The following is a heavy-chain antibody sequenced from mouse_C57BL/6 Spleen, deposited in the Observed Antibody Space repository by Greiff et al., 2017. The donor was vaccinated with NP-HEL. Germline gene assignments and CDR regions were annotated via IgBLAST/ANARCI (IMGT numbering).Heavy chain of an antibody. J-gene: IGHJ1*03. V-gene: IGHV5-17*01. D-gene: IGHD2-2*01. CDR3: GRKKGGYDWYFDV. CDR2: ISSGSSTI. CDR1: GFTFSDYG. Sequence: VQLKESGGGLVKPGGSLKLSCAASGFTFSDYGMHWVRQAPEKGLEWVAYISSGSSTIYYADTVKGRFTISRDNAKNTLFLQMTSLRSEDTAMYYCGRKKGGYDWYFDVWGTGTTVTVSS.